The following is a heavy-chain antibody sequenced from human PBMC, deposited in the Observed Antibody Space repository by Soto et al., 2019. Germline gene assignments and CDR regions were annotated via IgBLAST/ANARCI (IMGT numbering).Heavy chain of an antibody. CDR1: GNSITSYY. CDR2: VHHSGDT. Sequence: SETLSLTYTVSGNSITSYYWSWIRQPPGKGLEWIGYVHHSGDTNYNPSLKSRVTMSVDTSKSHLSLRLSSVTAADTAMYYCARGRNSWHFWGQGPLVTVSS. CDR3: ARGRNSWHF. V-gene: IGHV4-59*01. D-gene: IGHD6-13*01. J-gene: IGHJ4*02.